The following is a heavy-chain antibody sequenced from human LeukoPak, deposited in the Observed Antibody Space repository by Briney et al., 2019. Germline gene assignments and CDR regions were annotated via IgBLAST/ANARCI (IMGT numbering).Heavy chain of an antibody. J-gene: IGHJ4*02. V-gene: IGHV3-48*04. CDR2: ISSGSSSTI. D-gene: IGHD2-2*01. Sequence: GGSLRLSCAASGFTFSSYSMNWVRQAPGKGLEWVSYISSGSSSTISYADSVKGRFTISRDNAKTSLYLQMNSLRADDTAVYYCARRYCSSTSCLLDYWGQGTLVTVSS. CDR1: GFTFSSYS. CDR3: ARRYCSSTSCLLDY.